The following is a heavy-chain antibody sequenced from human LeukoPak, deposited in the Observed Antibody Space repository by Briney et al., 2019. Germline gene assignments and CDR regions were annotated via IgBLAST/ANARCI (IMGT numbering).Heavy chain of an antibody. Sequence: ASVKVSCKASGYTFTGYYMHWVRQAPGQGLEWMGWINPNSGGTNYAQKFQGRVTMTRDTSISTAYMELSRLRSDDTAVYYCARDLDILTGYYFAGAVDWGQGTLVTVSS. CDR1: GYTFTGYY. J-gene: IGHJ4*02. CDR3: ARDLDILTGYYFAGAVD. V-gene: IGHV1-2*02. CDR2: INPNSGGT. D-gene: IGHD3-9*01.